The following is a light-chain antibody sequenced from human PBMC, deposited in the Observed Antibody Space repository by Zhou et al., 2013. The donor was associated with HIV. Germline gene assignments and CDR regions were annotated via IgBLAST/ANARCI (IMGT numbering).Light chain of an antibody. CDR2: KAS. V-gene: IGKV1-5*03. Sequence: QMTQSPSTLSASVGDRVTITCRASQSINRWLAWYQQKPGRAPNLLIYKASTLASGVPSRFSGSGSGAEFTLTISNLQPDDFATYYCQQALSFPLTFGGGTKVEI. J-gene: IGKJ4*01. CDR3: QQALSFPLT. CDR1: QSINRW.